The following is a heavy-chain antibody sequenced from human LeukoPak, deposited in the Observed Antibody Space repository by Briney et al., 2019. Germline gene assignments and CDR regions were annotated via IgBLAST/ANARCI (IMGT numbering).Heavy chain of an antibody. CDR2: IRPDGNEK. CDR1: GFTFSNYW. D-gene: IGHD6-13*01. CDR3: ARSYSSSWFIYYYYMDV. V-gene: IGHV3-7*01. Sequence: EGSLRLSCAASGFTFSNYWMSWVRQAPWKGLEWVASIRPDGNEKYYVDSVKGRFTISRDNAKNSLYLQMNSLRVEDTAVYYCARSYSSSWFIYYYYMDVWGKGTTVTVSS. J-gene: IGHJ6*03.